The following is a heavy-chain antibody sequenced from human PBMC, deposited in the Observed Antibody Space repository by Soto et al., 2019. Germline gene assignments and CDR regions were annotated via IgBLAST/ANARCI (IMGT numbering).Heavy chain of an antibody. V-gene: IGHV4-39*02. CDR1: GGSISSSHYY. CDR2: IYYSGNT. J-gene: IGHJ5*01. CDR3: ASPIFPPRNWVDS. Sequence: QLQLHESGPGLVKPSETLSLTCTVSGGSISSSHYYWGWIRQPPGKGLEWIASIYYSGNTYYNPSLKSRVIISINAAIDHLVLNLSSVTAADTAVYYCASPIFPPRNWVDSWGQGTLVTASS.